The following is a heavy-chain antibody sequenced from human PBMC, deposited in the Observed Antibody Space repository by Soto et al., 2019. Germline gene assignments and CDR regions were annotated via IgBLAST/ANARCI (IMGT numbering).Heavy chain of an antibody. D-gene: IGHD6-13*01. CDR3: ARLQAAAGDNDLTFDY. J-gene: IGHJ4*01. V-gene: IGHV5-51*01. Sequence: PGESLKISCEASGYTFVKSWIGWVRQMPGKGLEWMGLVYPGDSDTFYNPSFQGQVTISADKYLSMAYLQWASLKESDTAMYYCARLQAAAGDNDLTFDYWGQGTLVTVSS. CDR1: GYTFVKSW. CDR2: VYPGDSDT.